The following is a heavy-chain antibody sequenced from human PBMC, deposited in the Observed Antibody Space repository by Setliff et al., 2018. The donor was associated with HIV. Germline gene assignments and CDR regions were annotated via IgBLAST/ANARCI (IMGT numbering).Heavy chain of an antibody. D-gene: IGHD1-26*01. V-gene: IGHV1-18*01. CDR3: ARTLVGPTGGYYFDY. CDR2: ISGYNGDT. CDR1: GYTFISYG. J-gene: IGHJ4*02. Sequence: GASVKVSCKASGYTFISYGYSWVRQAPGQGLQWMGWISGYNGDTNYAQELQGRVTMTTDTSTSTAYMELRSLRSDDTAVYYCARTLVGPTGGYYFDYWGQGTLVTVSS.